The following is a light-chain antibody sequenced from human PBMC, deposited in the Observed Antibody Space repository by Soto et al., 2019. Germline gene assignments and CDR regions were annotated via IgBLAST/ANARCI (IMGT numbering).Light chain of an antibody. J-gene: IGKJ4*01. CDR1: QSISTW. V-gene: IGKV1-5*03. CDR2: KAS. Sequence: DIQMTQSPSTLSASVGDRVTITCRASQSISTWLAWYQQKPGKAPKLLIYKASNLEGGVPSRFSGSGSGTECNITISSLQPDDFATYYCQQYNTYPLTFGGGTTVEIK. CDR3: QQYNTYPLT.